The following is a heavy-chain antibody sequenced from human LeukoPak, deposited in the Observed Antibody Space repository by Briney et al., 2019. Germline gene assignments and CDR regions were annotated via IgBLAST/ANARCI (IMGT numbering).Heavy chain of an antibody. CDR1: GFIFTNYW. Sequence: PGGSLRLSCAASGFIFTNYWMSWVRQAPGKGLEWVATIKEDGSDKHYVDSARGRFTTSRANAKNSLYLQMNALRADDTAVYYCATWGSIFGVTFFDFWGQGTLVTVSS. J-gene: IGHJ4*02. V-gene: IGHV3-7*01. D-gene: IGHD3-3*01. CDR3: ATWGSIFGVTFFDF. CDR2: IKEDGSDK.